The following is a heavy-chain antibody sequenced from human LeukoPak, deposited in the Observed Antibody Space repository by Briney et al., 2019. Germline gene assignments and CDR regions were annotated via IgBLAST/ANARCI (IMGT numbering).Heavy chain of an antibody. CDR1: GFTFSKYA. Sequence: QPGGSLRLSCAASGFTFSKYAMSWVRQAPGKGLQWVSAISPSDGNTFYADSVKGRFTISRDNAKNTLYLQMNSLRAEDTAVYYCAKVGGGGGYYYDYWGQGTLVTVSS. CDR3: AKVGGGGGYYYDY. D-gene: IGHD3-22*01. CDR2: ISPSDGNT. V-gene: IGHV3-23*01. J-gene: IGHJ4*02.